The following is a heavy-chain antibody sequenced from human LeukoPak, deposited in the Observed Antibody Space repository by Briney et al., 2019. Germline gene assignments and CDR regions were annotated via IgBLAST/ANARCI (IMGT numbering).Heavy chain of an antibody. D-gene: IGHD2-15*01. J-gene: IGHJ3*02. CDR3: ARDATSIVAVARRAFDI. CDR2: ISSSSYI. CDR1: GFTFSSYS. Sequence: GGSLRLSCAASGFTFSSYSMNWVRQAPGKGLEWVSPISSSSYIYYADSVKGRFTISRDNAKNSLYLQMNSLRAEDTAVYYCARDATSIVAVARRAFDIWGQGTMVTVSS. V-gene: IGHV3-21*01.